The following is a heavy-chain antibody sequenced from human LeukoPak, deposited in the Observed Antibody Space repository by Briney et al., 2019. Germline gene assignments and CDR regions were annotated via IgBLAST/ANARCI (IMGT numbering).Heavy chain of an antibody. CDR1: GGSISSSSYY. D-gene: IGHD6-13*01. CDR3: ASEGSSSWYPISYYYYGMDV. CDR2: IYYSGST. V-gene: IGHV4-39*01. J-gene: IGHJ6*02. Sequence: SETLSLTCTVSGGSISSSSYYWGWIRQPPGKGLEWIGSIYYSGSTYYNPSLKSRVTISVDTSKNQFSLKLSSVTAADTAVYYCASEGSSSWYPISYYYYGMDVWGQGTTVTVSS.